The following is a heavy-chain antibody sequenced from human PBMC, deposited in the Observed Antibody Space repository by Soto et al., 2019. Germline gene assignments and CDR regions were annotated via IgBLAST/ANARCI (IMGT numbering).Heavy chain of an antibody. Sequence: GGSLRLSCAASGFTFSTYAMNWVRQAPGKGLEWVSGISGSGDSTYYADSVKGRFTISRDNSKNLLYLQMNSLRADDTALYYCARSPYENSGSWHFDYWGQGTLVTVSS. D-gene: IGHD1-26*01. CDR2: ISGSGDST. J-gene: IGHJ4*02. V-gene: IGHV3-23*01. CDR1: GFTFSTYA. CDR3: ARSPYENSGSWHFDY.